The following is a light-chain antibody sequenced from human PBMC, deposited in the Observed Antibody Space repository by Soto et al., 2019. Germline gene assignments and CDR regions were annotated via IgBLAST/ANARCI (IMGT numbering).Light chain of an antibody. Sequence: EIVMTQSPATLSVSPGERATLSCRASRSISSNLAWYQQKPGQTPRLLIHGASSRATGIPDRFSGSGSGTDFTLTISRLEPEDSAVYYCQQYGSSSWTFGQGTKVDIK. CDR3: QQYGSSSWT. J-gene: IGKJ1*01. V-gene: IGKV3-20*01. CDR2: GAS. CDR1: RSISSN.